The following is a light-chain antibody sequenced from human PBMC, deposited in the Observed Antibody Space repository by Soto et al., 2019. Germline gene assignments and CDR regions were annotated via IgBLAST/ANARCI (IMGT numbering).Light chain of an antibody. CDR2: DAF. V-gene: IGKV3-11*01. J-gene: IGKJ4*01. CDR1: QRVSSY. Sequence: EIVLTQSPATLSLSPGERATLSCRASQRVSSYLAWYQQKPGQAPRLLIYDAFNRATGIPARFSGSGSGTDFTLTISSLEPEDFAVYYCQQRSNWLTFGGGTKVEIK. CDR3: QQRSNWLT.